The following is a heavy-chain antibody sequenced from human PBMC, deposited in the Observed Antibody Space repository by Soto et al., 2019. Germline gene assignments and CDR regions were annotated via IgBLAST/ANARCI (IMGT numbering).Heavy chain of an antibody. D-gene: IGHD2-2*01. V-gene: IGHV4-31*03. CDR3: ARVRSSTYYYYYYMEV. CDR2: IYYSGST. CDR1: GGSVSSGGYY. Sequence: QVQLQESGPGLVKPSQTLSLTCTVSGGSVSSGGYYWSWIRQHPGKGLEWIGYIYYSGSTYYNPSLKSRVTISLDTSKNQFSLKLSSVTAADTAVYYCARVRSSTYYYYYYMEVWGKGTTVTVSS. J-gene: IGHJ6*03.